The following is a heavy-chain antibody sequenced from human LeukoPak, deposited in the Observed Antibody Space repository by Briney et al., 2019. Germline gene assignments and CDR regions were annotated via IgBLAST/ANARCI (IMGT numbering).Heavy chain of an antibody. J-gene: IGHJ4*02. Sequence: GASVKVSCKASGGTFSSYAISWVRQAPGQGLEWMGWINTNTGNPTYAQGFTGRFVFSLDTSVSTAYLQISSLKAEDTAVYYCARVRLLWFGELSPNYHAFDYWGQGTLVTVSS. D-gene: IGHD3-10*01. CDR3: ARVRLLWFGELSPNYHAFDY. CDR1: GGTFSSYA. CDR2: INTNTGNP. V-gene: IGHV7-4-1*02.